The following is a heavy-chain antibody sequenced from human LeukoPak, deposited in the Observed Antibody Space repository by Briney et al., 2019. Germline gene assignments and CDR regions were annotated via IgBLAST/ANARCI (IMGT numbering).Heavy chain of an antibody. CDR2: FDPEDGET. J-gene: IGHJ6*02. D-gene: IGHD6-19*01. CDR1: GYTLTELS. V-gene: IGHV1-24*01. Sequence: ASVKVSCKVSGYTLTELSMHWVRQAPGKGLEWMGGFDPEDGETIYAQKFQGRVTMTEDTSTDTAYMELSSLRSEDTAVYYCATISQGIAVAGGRRKLQDNYYYGMDVWGQGTTVTVSS. CDR3: ATISQGIAVAGGRRKLQDNYYYGMDV.